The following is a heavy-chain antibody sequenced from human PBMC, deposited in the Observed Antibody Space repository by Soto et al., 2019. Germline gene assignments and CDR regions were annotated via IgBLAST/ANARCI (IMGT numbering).Heavy chain of an antibody. CDR3: ARDYLYSGYAWDYYYYMYV. CDR2: IYYSGST. CDR1: GGSISSYY. J-gene: IGHJ6*03. V-gene: IGHV4-59*01. D-gene: IGHD5-12*01. Sequence: PSETLSLTCTVSGGSISSYYWSWIRQPPGKGLEWIGYIYYSGSTNYNPSLKSRVTISVDTSKNQFSLKLSSVTAADTAVYYCARDYLYSGYAWDYYYYMYVWGKGTTVTVSS.